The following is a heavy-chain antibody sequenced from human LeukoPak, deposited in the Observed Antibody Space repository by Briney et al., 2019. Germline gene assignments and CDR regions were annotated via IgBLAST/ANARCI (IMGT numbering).Heavy chain of an antibody. CDR3: AKGGYYDSSGGDQFDY. J-gene: IGHJ4*02. CDR1: GFTFSSYA. Sequence: GGSLRLSCAASGFTFSSYAMSWVRQAPGKGLEWVSAISGSGGSTYYADSVKGRFTISRDNSKNTLYLQMNSLRAEDTAVYYCAKGGYYDSSGGDQFDYWGQGTLVTVSS. CDR2: ISGSGGST. V-gene: IGHV3-23*01. D-gene: IGHD3-22*01.